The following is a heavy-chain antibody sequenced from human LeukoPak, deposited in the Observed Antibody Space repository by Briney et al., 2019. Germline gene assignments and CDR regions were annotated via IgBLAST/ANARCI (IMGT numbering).Heavy chain of an antibody. CDR2: ISYDGSNK. D-gene: IGHD3-3*01. Sequence: GGSLRLSCAASGFTFSSYGMHWVRQAPGKGLEWVAVISYDGSNKYYADSVKGRFTISRDNSKNTLYLQMNSLGAEDTAVYYCAKEEGEGFLEWLWRMDVWGQGTTVTVSS. CDR1: GFTFSSYG. J-gene: IGHJ6*02. V-gene: IGHV3-30*18. CDR3: AKEEGEGFLEWLWRMDV.